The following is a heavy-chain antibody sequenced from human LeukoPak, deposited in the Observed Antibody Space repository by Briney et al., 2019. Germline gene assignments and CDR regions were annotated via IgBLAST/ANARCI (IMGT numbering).Heavy chain of an antibody. V-gene: IGHV3-30*02. CDR1: RFTFSSYG. Sequence: GGSLRLSCAASRFTFSSYGMHWVRQTQGKGREWVGFILHYGSYQHYLDSVTGRFTVSRDNSKDTVYLQMNSLRTEDTAVYYCAKNRDSSDYPRDFDYWGQGTLVTVSS. D-gene: IGHD3-22*01. J-gene: IGHJ4*02. CDR3: AKNRDSSDYPRDFDY. CDR2: ILHYGSYQ.